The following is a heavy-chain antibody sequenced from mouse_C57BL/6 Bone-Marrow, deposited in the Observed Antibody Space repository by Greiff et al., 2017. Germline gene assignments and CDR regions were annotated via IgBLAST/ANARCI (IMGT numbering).Heavy chain of an antibody. CDR2: IHPNGGST. V-gene: IGHV1-64*01. Sequence: QVQLQQPGAELVKPGASVKLSCKASGYTFTSYWMHWVKQRPGQGLEWIGMIHPNGGSTNYNEKFKSKATLTVDKSSSTAYMQLSSLTSEDSAVYYCARREERFYWYFDVWGTGTTVTVSS. CDR3: ARREERFYWYFDV. CDR1: GYTFTSYW. J-gene: IGHJ1*03.